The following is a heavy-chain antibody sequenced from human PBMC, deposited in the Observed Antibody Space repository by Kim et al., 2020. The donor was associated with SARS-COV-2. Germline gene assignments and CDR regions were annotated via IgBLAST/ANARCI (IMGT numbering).Heavy chain of an antibody. CDR1: GFTFSSYA. CDR3: ARDLVRGGGDY. D-gene: IGHD3-10*01. Sequence: GGSLRLSCAASGFTFSSYAMHWVRQAPGKGLEWVAVISYDGSNKYYADSVKGRFTISRDNSKNTLYLQMNSLRAEDTAVYYCARDLVRGGGDYWGQGTLV. J-gene: IGHJ4*02. V-gene: IGHV3-30*04. CDR2: ISYDGSNK.